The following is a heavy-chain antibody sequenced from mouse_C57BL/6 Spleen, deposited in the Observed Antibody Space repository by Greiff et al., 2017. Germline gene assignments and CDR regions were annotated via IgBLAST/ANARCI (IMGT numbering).Heavy chain of an antibody. D-gene: IGHD2-1*01. Sequence: QVQLQQPGAELVKPGASVKMSCTASGYTFTSYWITWVKQRPGQGLEWIGDIYPGSGSTNYNEKFKSKATLTVDTSSSTAYMQLSSLTSEDSAVYYCARERYYGNYNWYFDVWGTGTTVTVSS. CDR3: ARERYYGNYNWYFDV. J-gene: IGHJ1*03. CDR1: GYTFTSYW. CDR2: IYPGSGST. V-gene: IGHV1-55*01.